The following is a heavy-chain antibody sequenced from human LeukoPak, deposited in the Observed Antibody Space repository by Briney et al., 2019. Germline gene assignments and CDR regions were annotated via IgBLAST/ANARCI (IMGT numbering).Heavy chain of an antibody. J-gene: IGHJ4*02. D-gene: IGHD6-13*01. V-gene: IGHV4-59*01. Sequence: SETLSLTCTVSGGSISGYYWSWIRQAPGKGLEWIGYSSYSGSSNYNPSLKSRVTISVDTSKTQFSLYLNSVTAADTAVYYCARSDTHHIHSSSWHFDYWGQGTLVTVSS. CDR1: GGSISGYY. CDR2: SSYSGSS. CDR3: ARSDTHHIHSSSWHFDY.